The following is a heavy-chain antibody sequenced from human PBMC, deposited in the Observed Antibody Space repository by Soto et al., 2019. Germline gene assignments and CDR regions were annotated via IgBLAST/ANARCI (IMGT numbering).Heavy chain of an antibody. J-gene: IGHJ6*02. CDR3: ARHAAYNYYDSSGAGMDV. Sequence: GESLKISCKASKYIFTTYWISWVRQMPGKGLEWMGRIDPSDSYTTYSPSFQGHVTISADKSISAAYLQWSSLKASDTAMYYCARHAAYNYYDSSGAGMDVWGQGATGTVSS. D-gene: IGHD3-22*01. CDR2: IDPSDSYT. V-gene: IGHV5-10-1*01. CDR1: KYIFTTYW.